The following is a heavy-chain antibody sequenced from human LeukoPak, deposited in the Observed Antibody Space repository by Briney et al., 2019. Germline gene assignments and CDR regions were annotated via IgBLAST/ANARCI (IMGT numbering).Heavy chain of an antibody. V-gene: IGHV4-39*01. J-gene: IGHJ2*01. CDR3: AGRVGGNSRYFDL. CDR2: IYYSGST. CDR1: GGSISSSSYY. D-gene: IGHD2-21*02. Sequence: SETLSLTCTVSGGSISSSSYYWGWIRQPPGKGLEWIGSIYYSGSTYYNPSLKSRVTISVDTSKNQFSLNLSSVTAADTAVYYCAGRVGGNSRYFDLWGRGTLVTVSS.